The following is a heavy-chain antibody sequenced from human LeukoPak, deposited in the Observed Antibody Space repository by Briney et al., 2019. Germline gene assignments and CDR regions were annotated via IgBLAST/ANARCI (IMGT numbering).Heavy chain of an antibody. V-gene: IGHV4-4*07. CDR3: ARYAYYDSSGYYFDY. Sequence: SETLSLTCTVTGGSISSYYWSWIRQPAGKGPEWIGRIYTSGSTNYNPSLKSRVTISVDKSKNQFSLKLSSVTAADTAVYYCARYAYYDSSGYYFDYWGQGTLVTVSS. CDR1: GGSISSYY. CDR2: IYTSGST. D-gene: IGHD3-22*01. J-gene: IGHJ4*02.